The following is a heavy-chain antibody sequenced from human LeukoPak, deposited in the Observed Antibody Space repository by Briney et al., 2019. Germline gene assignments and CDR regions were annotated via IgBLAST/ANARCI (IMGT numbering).Heavy chain of an antibody. Sequence: GGSLRLSCEASGFTFSSYPMDWVRQAPGKGLEWVAIISDDGANRYYADSVKGRFTISRDDSNNTVYLQMNSLRVDDTAIYFCARGKFFDIWGQGTMVTVSS. J-gene: IGHJ3*02. CDR1: GFTFSSYP. CDR3: ARGKFFDI. V-gene: IGHV3-30-3*01. CDR2: ISDDGANR.